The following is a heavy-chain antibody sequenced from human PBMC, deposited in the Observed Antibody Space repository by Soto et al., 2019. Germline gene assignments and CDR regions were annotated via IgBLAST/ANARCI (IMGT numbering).Heavy chain of an antibody. CDR3: ARESGSIAARAFDY. J-gene: IGHJ4*02. D-gene: IGHD6-6*01. CDR1: GFTFSSYG. Sequence: GGSLRLSCAASGFTFSSYGMHWVRQAPGKGLEWVAVIWYDGSNKYYADSVKGRFTISRDNSKNTLYLQMNSLRAEDTAVYYCARESGSIAARAFDYWGQGTLVTVSS. CDR2: IWYDGSNK. V-gene: IGHV3-33*01.